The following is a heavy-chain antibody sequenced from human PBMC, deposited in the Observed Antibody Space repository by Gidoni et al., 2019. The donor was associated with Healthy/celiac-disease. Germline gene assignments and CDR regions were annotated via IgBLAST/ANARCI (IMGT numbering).Heavy chain of an antibody. CDR2: INHSGST. J-gene: IGHJ5*02. Sequence: GGSFSGYYWSWIRQPPGKGLEWIGEINHSGSTNYNPSLKSRVTISVDTSKNQFSLKLSSVTAADTAVYYCARVPSVVPAHFSGWFDPWGQGTLVTVSS. V-gene: IGHV4-34*01. CDR1: GGSFSGYY. CDR3: ARVPSVVPAHFSGWFDP. D-gene: IGHD2-2*01.